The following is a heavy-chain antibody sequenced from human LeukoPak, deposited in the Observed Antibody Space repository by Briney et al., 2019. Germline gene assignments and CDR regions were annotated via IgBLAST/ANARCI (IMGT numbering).Heavy chain of an antibody. Sequence: GGSLRLSCAASGFTFSSYAMHWVRQAPGKGLEWVAVISNDGSNKYYADSVKGRFTISRDNSKNTLYLQMNSLRAEDTGVYFCAKDRETTASGTFDFRGQGTLVTVSS. D-gene: IGHD6-13*01. J-gene: IGHJ4*02. CDR2: ISNDGSNK. CDR1: GFTFSSYA. CDR3: AKDRETTASGTFDF. V-gene: IGHV3-30-3*01.